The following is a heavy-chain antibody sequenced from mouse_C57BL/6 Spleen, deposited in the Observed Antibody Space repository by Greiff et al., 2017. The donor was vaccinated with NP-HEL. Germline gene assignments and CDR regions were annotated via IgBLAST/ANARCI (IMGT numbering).Heavy chain of an antibody. CDR3: ARQGDGYYFFDY. V-gene: IGHV5-17*01. CDR2: ISSGSSTI. CDR1: GFTFSDYG. D-gene: IGHD2-3*01. Sequence: EVKLMESGGGLVKPGGSLKLSCAASGFTFSDYGMHWVRQAPEKGLEWVAYISSGSSTIYYADTVKGRFTISRDNAKNTLFLQMTSLRSEDTAMYYCARQGDGYYFFDYWGQGTTLTVSS. J-gene: IGHJ2*01.